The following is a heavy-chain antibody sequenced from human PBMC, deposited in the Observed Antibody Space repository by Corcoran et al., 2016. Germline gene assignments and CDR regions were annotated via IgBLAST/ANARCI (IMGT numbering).Heavy chain of an antibody. CDR2: INTSGSS. CDR3: ARAGPKLHWGYSSGWPNWFDP. Sequence: QEQLQESGPGLVKPSETLSLTCTVAGGSISSDYCSWIRQPAGKGGEWIGRINTSGSSNYNPSLKIRVTMSVDTSKNQFSLKLSSVTAADTAVYYCARAGPKLHWGYSSGWPNWFDPWGQGTLVTVSS. D-gene: IGHD6-19*01. V-gene: IGHV4-4*07. J-gene: IGHJ5*02. CDR1: GGSISSDY.